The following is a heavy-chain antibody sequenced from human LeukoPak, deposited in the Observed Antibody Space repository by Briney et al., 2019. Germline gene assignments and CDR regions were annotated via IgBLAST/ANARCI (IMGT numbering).Heavy chain of an antibody. D-gene: IGHD3-3*01. CDR2: INQDGSEK. J-gene: IGHJ4*02. V-gene: IGHV3-7*01. CDR3: ARGGWTYDY. CDR1: GFTFSSNW. Sequence: GGSLRLSCAASGFTFSSNWMTWVRQAPGKGLEWVAHINQDGSEKHNVDFVKGRFIISRDNAKNSVFLQMNSLRAEDTAVYYYARGGWTYDYWGQGTLVTVTS.